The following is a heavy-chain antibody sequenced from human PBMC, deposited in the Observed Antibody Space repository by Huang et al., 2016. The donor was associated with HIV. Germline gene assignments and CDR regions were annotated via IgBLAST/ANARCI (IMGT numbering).Heavy chain of an antibody. V-gene: IGHV4-39*02. CDR3: ARLPGSITMIRGVITDPY. J-gene: IGHJ4*02. CDR2: IYYSGGT. D-gene: IGHD3-10*01. Sequence: QLQLQESGPGLVKPSETLSLTCTVSGGSFRSDNYYWGWIRQPPGKGLEWIGRIYYSGGTYYNPSRKRRVTITVDTSKNHFSLRMRSVTAADTAVYYCARLPGSITMIRGVITDPYWGQGTLVTVSS. CDR1: GGSFRSDNYY.